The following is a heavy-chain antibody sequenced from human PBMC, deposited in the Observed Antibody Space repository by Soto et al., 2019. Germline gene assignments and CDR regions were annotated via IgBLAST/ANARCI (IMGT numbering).Heavy chain of an antibody. Sequence: EVLLLESGGGLVQPGGSLRLSCAASGFTFSSYAMNWVRQAPGKGLEWVSAISGSGDSTYYADSVKGRFTISRDNSKNTLHLPMNSLGAEVTAVYYCARRNSGWYFDLWGRGTLVTVSS. CDR1: GFTFSSYA. J-gene: IGHJ2*01. CDR3: ARRNSGWYFDL. D-gene: IGHD4-4*01. CDR2: ISGSGDST. V-gene: IGHV3-23*01.